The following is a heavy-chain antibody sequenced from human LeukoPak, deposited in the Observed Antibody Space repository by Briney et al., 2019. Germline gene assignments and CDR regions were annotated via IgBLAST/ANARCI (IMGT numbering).Heavy chain of an antibody. D-gene: IGHD4-17*01. Sequence: QPGGSLRLSCAASGFTFSSYAMSWVRQAPGKGLEWVSAISGSGGSTYYADSVKGRFTISRDNSKNTLYLQMNSLRAEDTAVYYCAKGLDYGDYDFYYYYGMDVWGQGTTVTVSS. CDR1: GFTFSSYA. V-gene: IGHV3-23*01. CDR2: ISGSGGST. CDR3: AKGLDYGDYDFYYYYGMDV. J-gene: IGHJ6*02.